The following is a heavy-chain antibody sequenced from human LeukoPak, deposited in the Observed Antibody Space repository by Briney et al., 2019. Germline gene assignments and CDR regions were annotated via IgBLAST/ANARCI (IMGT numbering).Heavy chain of an antibody. V-gene: IGHV3-11*04. CDR1: GFNFNDAY. D-gene: IGHD3-3*01. Sequence: PGGSLRLSCLGSGFNFNDAYMNWVRQAPGKGLEWVSYISSSGSTIYYADSVKGRFTISRDNAKNSLYLQMNSLRAEDTAVYYCARDGVVYYYYYMDVWGKGTTVTVSS. J-gene: IGHJ6*03. CDR3: ARDGVVYYYYYMDV. CDR2: ISSSGSTI.